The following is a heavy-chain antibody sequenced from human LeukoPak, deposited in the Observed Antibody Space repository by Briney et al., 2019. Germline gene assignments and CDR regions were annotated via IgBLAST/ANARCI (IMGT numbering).Heavy chain of an antibody. CDR3: ARGRVYSSSYRSFPPTDG. V-gene: IGHV4-59*01. CDR2: IYYSGST. J-gene: IGHJ4*02. D-gene: IGHD6-13*01. CDR1: GGSISSYY. Sequence: SETLSLTCTVSGGSISSYYWSWIRQPPGKGLEWIGHIYYSGSTNYNPSLKSRVTISVDTSKNQFSLKLSSVTAADTAVDYRARGRVYSSSYRSFPPTDGWGQGTLVT.